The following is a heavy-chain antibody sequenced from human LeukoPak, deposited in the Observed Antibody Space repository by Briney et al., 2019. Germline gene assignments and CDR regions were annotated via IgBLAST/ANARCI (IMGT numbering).Heavy chain of an antibody. CDR3: ARDSPAGYFDY. CDR2: IYHSGST. J-gene: IGHJ4*02. V-gene: IGHV4-59*12. Sequence: SETLSLTCTVSGGSISSYYWSWIRQPPGKGLEWIGSIYHSGSTYYNPSLKSRVTISVDTSKNQFSLKLSSVTAADTAVYYCARDSPAGYFDYWGQGTLVTVSS. CDR1: GGSISSYY.